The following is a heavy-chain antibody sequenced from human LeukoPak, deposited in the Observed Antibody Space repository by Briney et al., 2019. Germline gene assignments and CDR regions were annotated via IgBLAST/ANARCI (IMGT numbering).Heavy chain of an antibody. J-gene: IGHJ4*02. CDR2: IYSTAST. CDR3: ARDQEAFDY. CDR1: GGCVSSGRYY. Sequence: SGPGLVKPSATLSLTCTVSGGCVSSGRYYWSWIRQPPGKGVEWIGYIYSTASTNYSLSLQSRVTISVDTSTNQFSLKLSSVTAADTAVYYCARDQEAFDYGGQGTLVTVSS. V-gene: IGHV4-61*01.